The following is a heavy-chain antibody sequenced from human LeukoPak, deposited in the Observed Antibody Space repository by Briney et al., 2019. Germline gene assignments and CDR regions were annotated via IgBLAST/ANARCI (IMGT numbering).Heavy chain of an antibody. CDR3: ARDRDCGYGGCYPRFDY. D-gene: IGHD2-15*01. CDR1: GFALSSTW. Sequence: GGSLRLSCEASGFALSSTWMSWVRQSPGRGLEWVANIRQDGSARYYRDSVSGRFTISRDNAKNSLSLQMNSLRVEDTALYYCARDRDCGYGGCYPRFDYWGQGVQVTVSS. J-gene: IGHJ4*02. CDR2: IRQDGSAR. V-gene: IGHV3-7*01.